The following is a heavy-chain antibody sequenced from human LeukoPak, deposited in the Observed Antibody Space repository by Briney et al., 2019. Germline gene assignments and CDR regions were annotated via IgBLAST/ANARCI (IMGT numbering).Heavy chain of an antibody. CDR3: ARGDRSGRDWLDP. CDR2: IYYSGST. D-gene: IGHD3-10*01. Sequence: SQTLSLTCTVSGGSISSGGYYWSWIRQHPGKGLEWIGYIYYSGSTYYNPSLKSRVTISVDTSKNQFSLKLSSVTAADTAVYYCARGDRSGRDWLDPWGQGTLVTVSS. J-gene: IGHJ5*02. V-gene: IGHV4-31*03. CDR1: GGSISSGGYY.